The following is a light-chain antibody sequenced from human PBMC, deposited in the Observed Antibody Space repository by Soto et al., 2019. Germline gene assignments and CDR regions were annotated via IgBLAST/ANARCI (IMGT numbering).Light chain of an antibody. Sequence: EIVLTQSPGTLSLSPGGRATLSCRASQSVSSNYVAWHQQKPGQAPRLLIYGASSRATGIPDRFSGSGSGTDFTLTISRLEPEDFAVYYCQQYGSSPLTFGQGTKVEIK. CDR2: GAS. CDR3: QQYGSSPLT. V-gene: IGKV3-20*01. J-gene: IGKJ1*01. CDR1: QSVSSNY.